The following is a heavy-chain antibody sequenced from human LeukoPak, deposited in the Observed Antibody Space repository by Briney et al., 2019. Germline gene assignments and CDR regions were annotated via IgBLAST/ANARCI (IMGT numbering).Heavy chain of an antibody. V-gene: IGHV3-21*01. Sequence: PGGSLRLSCAASGLTFSSYSMNWVRQAPGKGLEWVSSISSSSSYIYYADSVKGRFTISRDNAKNSLYLQMNSLRAEDTAVYYCAVPSGSYYGGDAFDIWGQGTMVTVSS. CDR2: ISSSSSYI. CDR3: AVPSGSYYGGDAFDI. D-gene: IGHD1-26*01. J-gene: IGHJ3*02. CDR1: GLTFSSYS.